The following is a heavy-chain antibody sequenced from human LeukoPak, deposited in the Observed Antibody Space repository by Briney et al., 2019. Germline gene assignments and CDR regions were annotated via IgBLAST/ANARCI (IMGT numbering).Heavy chain of an antibody. Sequence: SQTLSLTCTVSGGSISSGGYYWSWVRQHPGKGLEWIGSIYYSGSTYYNPSLKSRVTISVDTSKNQFSLKLSSVTAADTAVYYCARHNRPSYYYDSSGYYPNWGQGTLVTVSS. V-gene: IGHV4-39*01. J-gene: IGHJ4*02. D-gene: IGHD3-22*01. CDR1: GGSISSGGYY. CDR3: ARHNRPSYYYDSSGYYPN. CDR2: IYYSGST.